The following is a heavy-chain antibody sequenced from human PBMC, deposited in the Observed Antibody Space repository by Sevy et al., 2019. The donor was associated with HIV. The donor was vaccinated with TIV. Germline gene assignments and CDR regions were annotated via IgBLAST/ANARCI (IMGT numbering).Heavy chain of an antibody. D-gene: IGHD4-17*01. CDR2: INPNDGVT. CDR3: ARLTTMPTSDLYGMDV. Sequence: ASVKVSCKASGYTFTDYYIHWVRQAPGQGLEWMAWINPNDGVTNYAQRFQGGVTVTRDTAVSTAYMGLRGLRYDETAIYYCARLTTMPTSDLYGMDVWGQGTTVTVSS. CDR1: GYTFTDYY. J-gene: IGHJ6*02. V-gene: IGHV1-2*02.